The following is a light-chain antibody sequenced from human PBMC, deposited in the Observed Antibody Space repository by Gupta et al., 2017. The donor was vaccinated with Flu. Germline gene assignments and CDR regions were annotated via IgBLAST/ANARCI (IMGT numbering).Light chain of an antibody. CDR2: SNS. V-gene: IGLV1-44*01. J-gene: IGLJ3*02. CDR1: SSNIGSTT. CDR3: AAWDDSLNAWV. Sequence: QSVLTQPPSASGTPGQWFTISCSGSSSNIGSTTVNWYQQLPGTAPKLLMYSNSQRPSGAPDRFSGSKSGTSASLAISGLQSEDEADYYCAAWDDSLNAWVFGGGTKLTVL.